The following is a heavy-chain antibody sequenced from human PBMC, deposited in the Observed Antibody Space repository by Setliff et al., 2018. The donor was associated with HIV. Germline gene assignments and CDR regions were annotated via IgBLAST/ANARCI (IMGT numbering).Heavy chain of an antibody. CDR1: GDTFSSYA. Sequence: SVKVSCKASGDTFSSYAISWVRQAPGQGLEWMGGIIPILGIANYAQKFQDRVTITADKSTDTACMELSSLRSEDTAVYYCARAQYQLLEPPTYNWFDPWGQGTLVTVSS. CDR2: IIPILGIA. V-gene: IGHV1-69*10. D-gene: IGHD2-2*01. CDR3: ARAQYQLLEPPTYNWFDP. J-gene: IGHJ5*02.